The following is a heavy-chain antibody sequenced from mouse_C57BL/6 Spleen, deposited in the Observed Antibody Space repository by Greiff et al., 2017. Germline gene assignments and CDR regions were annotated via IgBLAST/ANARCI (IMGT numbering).Heavy chain of an antibody. V-gene: IGHV3-6*01. D-gene: IGHD2-1*01. Sequence: EVKLQESGPGLVKPSQSLSLTCSVTGYSITSGYYWNWIRQFPGNKLEWMGDISYDGSNNYNPSLKNRISITRDTSKNQFFLKLNSVTTEATATYYCARFYYGNYVWYFDVWGTGTTVTVSS. CDR1: GYSITSGYY. CDR3: ARFYYGNYVWYFDV. J-gene: IGHJ1*03. CDR2: ISYDGSN.